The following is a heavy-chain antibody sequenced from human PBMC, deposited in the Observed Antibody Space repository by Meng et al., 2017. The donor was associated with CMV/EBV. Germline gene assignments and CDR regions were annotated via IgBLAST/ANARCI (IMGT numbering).Heavy chain of an antibody. J-gene: IGHJ3*02. CDR1: GYSFTSYW. CDR3: ARREKYYYDSSDAFDI. D-gene: IGHD3-22*01. V-gene: IGHV5-51*04. Sequence: KVSCKGSGYSFTSYWIGWVRQMPGKGLEWMGIIYPGDSDTRYSPSFQGQVTISADKPISTAYLQWSSLKASDTAMYYCARREKYYYDSSDAFDIWGQGTMVTVSS. CDR2: IYPGDSDT.